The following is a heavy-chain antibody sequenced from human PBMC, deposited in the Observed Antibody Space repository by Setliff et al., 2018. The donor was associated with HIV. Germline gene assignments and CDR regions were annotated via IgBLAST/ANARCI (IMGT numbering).Heavy chain of an antibody. J-gene: IGHJ3*01. V-gene: IGHV1-24*01. CDR2: FDPQDGKT. CDR1: GYIFSVYL. CDR3: ARIRAGALLNAFNV. D-gene: IGHD1-26*01. Sequence: ASVKVSCKASGYIFSVYLMHWVRQAPGKGLEWMGYFDPQDGKTIYAQKFQGRVTMTEDTSTYTAYMELSGLRSEDTAMYYCARIRAGALLNAFNVWGQGTMVTVSS.